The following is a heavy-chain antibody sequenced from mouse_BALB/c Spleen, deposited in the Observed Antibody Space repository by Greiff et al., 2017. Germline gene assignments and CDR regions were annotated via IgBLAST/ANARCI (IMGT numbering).Heavy chain of an antibody. Sequence: QVQLKQPGAELVKPGASVKLSCKASGYTFTSYWMHWVKQRPGQGLEWIGEINPSNGRTNYNEKFKSKATLTVDKSSSTAYMQLSSLTSEDSAVYYCARNYYGSSYGYAMDYWGQGTSVTVSS. CDR2: INPSNGRT. CDR1: GYTFTSYW. CDR3: ARNYYGSSYGYAMDY. J-gene: IGHJ4*01. D-gene: IGHD1-1*01. V-gene: IGHV1S81*02.